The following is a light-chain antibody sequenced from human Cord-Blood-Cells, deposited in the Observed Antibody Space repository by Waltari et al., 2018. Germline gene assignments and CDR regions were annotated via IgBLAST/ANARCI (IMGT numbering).Light chain of an antibody. V-gene: IGKV1-39*01. J-gene: IGKJ5*01. CDR2: AAS. Sequence: DIQMTQSPSSLSASVGDRVTITCRASQSISSYLNWYQQKPGKAPKLLIYAASSLQSGVTSRFGGSGSGTDFTLTINSLQPEDFATYYCQQSYSTPITFGQGTRLEIK. CDR1: QSISSY. CDR3: QQSYSTPIT.